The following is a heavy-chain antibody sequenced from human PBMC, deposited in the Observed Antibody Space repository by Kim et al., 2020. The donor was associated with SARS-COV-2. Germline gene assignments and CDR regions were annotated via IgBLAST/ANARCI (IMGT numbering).Heavy chain of an antibody. D-gene: IGHD5-12*01. Sequence: QKFLGRVTMTRDTSTNTVYMELSSLKSDDTAVYYCARHRGYSGRGDDAFDFWGQGTMVTVSS. J-gene: IGHJ3*01. V-gene: IGHV1-46*01. CDR3: ARHRGYSGRGDDAFDF.